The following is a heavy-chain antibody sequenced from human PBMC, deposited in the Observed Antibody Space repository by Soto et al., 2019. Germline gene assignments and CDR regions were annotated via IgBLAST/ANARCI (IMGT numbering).Heavy chain of an antibody. J-gene: IGHJ4*02. D-gene: IGHD3-16*02. CDR1: GFTFSSYG. CDR2: ISYVGSNK. CDR3: AKDLRGLSLGELSLSSTFDS. V-gene: IGHV3-30*18. Sequence: GGSLRLSCAASGFTFSSYGMHWVRQAPGKGLEWVAIISYVGSNKYYADSVKGRFTISRDNSKNTLYLQMNSLRAEDTAVYYCAKDLRGLSLGELSLSSTFDSWGQGTLVTVYS.